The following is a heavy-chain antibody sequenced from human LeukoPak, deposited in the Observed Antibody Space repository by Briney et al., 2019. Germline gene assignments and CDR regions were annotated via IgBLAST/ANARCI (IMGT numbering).Heavy chain of an antibody. CDR1: GYSFTSYW. Sequence: GGSLKISCKGSGYSFTSYWIGWVRQMPGKGLEWMGIIYPGDSDTRYSPSFQGQVTISADKSISTAYLQWSSLKASDTAMYYCARQEAGYYYYMDVWGKGTTVTISS. J-gene: IGHJ6*03. CDR3: ARQEAGYYYYMDV. D-gene: IGHD6-25*01. V-gene: IGHV5-51*01. CDR2: IYPGDSDT.